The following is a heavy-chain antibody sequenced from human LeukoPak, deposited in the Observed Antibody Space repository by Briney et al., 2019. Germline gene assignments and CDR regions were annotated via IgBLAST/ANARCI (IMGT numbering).Heavy chain of an antibody. Sequence: GGSLRLSCEGSGFTFSNYWMGWVRQAPGKGLQWVANIKTDGSEKYYVDSVKGRFTISRDNAKNSLYLQMNSLRAEDTVVYYCAKDQGLVVPAADYWGQGTLVTVSS. D-gene: IGHD2-2*01. V-gene: IGHV3-7*01. J-gene: IGHJ4*02. CDR2: IKTDGSEK. CDR1: GFTFSNYW. CDR3: AKDQGLVVPAADY.